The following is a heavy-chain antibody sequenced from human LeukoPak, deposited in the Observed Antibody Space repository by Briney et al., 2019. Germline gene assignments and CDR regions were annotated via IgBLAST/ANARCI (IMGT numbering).Heavy chain of an antibody. D-gene: IGHD3-10*01. CDR3: AREYVLLWFGESRHDAFDI. V-gene: IGHV1-69*13. CDR2: IIPIFGTA. Sequence: SVKVSCKASGGTFSSYAISWVRQAPGQGLEWMGGIIPIFGTASYAQKFQGRVTITADESTNTAYMELSSLRSEDTAVYYCAREYVLLWFGESRHDAFDIWGQGTMVTVSS. J-gene: IGHJ3*02. CDR1: GGTFSSYA.